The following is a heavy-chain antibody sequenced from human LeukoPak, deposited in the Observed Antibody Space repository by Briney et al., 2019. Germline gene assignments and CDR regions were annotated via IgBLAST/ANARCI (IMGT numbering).Heavy chain of an antibody. CDR1: GYTFTGYY. J-gene: IGHJ4*02. V-gene: IGHV1-2*02. CDR3: ARDSPMIAAAGTFDY. D-gene: IGHD6-13*01. CDR2: INPNSGGT. Sequence: GASVKVSCKASGYTFTGYYMHWVRQAPGQGLEWMGWINPNSGGTNYAQKFQGRVTMTRDTSISTAYMELSRLRSDDTAVYYCARDSPMIAAAGTFDYWGQGTLVAVSS.